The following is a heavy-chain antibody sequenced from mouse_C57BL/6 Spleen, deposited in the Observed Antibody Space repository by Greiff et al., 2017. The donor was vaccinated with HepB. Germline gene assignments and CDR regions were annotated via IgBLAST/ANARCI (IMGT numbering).Heavy chain of an antibody. CDR1: GYSITSGYY. CDR2: ISYDGSN. V-gene: IGHV3-6*01. Sequence: DVQLQESGPGLVKPSQSLSLTCSVTGYSITSGYYWNWIRQFPGNKLEWMGYISYDGSNNYNPSLKNRISITRDTSKNQFFLKLNSVTTEDTATYYCARGAYGNYEPFDYWGQGTTLTVSS. CDR3: ARGAYGNYEPFDY. D-gene: IGHD2-1*01. J-gene: IGHJ2*01.